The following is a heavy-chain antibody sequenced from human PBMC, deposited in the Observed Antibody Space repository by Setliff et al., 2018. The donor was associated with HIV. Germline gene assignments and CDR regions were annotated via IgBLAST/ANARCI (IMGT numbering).Heavy chain of an antibody. CDR2: INSDNGNT. D-gene: IGHD2-2*01. CDR3: ARGGAREYQLLYNYFDP. Sequence: ASVKVSCKASGYTFSQYPIHWVRQAPGQRPEWMGWINSDNGNTKFSQKFQGRLTITADTTASTAYMVLSSLTSEDTAVYYCARGGAREYQLLYNYFDPWGQGTLVTVSS. V-gene: IGHV1-3*01. J-gene: IGHJ5*02. CDR1: GYTFSQYP.